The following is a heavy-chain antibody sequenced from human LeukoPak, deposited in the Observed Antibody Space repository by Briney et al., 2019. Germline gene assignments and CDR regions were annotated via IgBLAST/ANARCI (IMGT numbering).Heavy chain of an antibody. V-gene: IGHV1-2*02. CDR3: ARSPDILTGENFDY. CDR2: INTKSGGT. J-gene: IGHJ4*02. Sequence: ASVKVSCKASGYTFTSYAMNWVRQAPGQGLEWMGWINTKSGGTNEAQKFHDRVTMTRDTSIRTAYMEVSRLRSDDTAVYYCARSPDILTGENFDYWGQGTLITVSS. CDR1: GYTFTSYA. D-gene: IGHD3-9*01.